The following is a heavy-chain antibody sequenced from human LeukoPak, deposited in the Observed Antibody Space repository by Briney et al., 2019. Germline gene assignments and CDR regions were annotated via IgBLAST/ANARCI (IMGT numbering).Heavy chain of an antibody. J-gene: IGHJ4*02. CDR2: IYYSGST. Sequence: SETLSLTCIVSGGSISSYYWSWIRQPPGKGLEWIGYIYYSGSTDYNPSLKSRVTISVDTSKNQFSLKLSSVTAADTAVYYCARDFWSGSLDYWGQGTLVTVSS. V-gene: IGHV4-59*12. CDR3: ARDFWSGSLDY. D-gene: IGHD3-3*01. CDR1: GGSISSYY.